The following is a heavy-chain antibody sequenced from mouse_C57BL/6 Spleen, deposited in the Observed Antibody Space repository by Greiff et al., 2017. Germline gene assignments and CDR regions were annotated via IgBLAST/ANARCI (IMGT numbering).Heavy chain of an antibody. V-gene: IGHV5-17*01. D-gene: IGHD2-2*01. CDR3: ARTYGYDYYAMDY. CDR2: ISSGSSTI. Sequence: EVHLVESGGGLVKPGGSLKLSCAASGFTFSDYGMHWVRQAPEKGLEWVAYISSGSSTIYYADTVKGRFTISRDNAKNTLFLQMTSLRSEDTAMYYCARTYGYDYYAMDYWGQGTSVTVSS. J-gene: IGHJ4*01. CDR1: GFTFSDYG.